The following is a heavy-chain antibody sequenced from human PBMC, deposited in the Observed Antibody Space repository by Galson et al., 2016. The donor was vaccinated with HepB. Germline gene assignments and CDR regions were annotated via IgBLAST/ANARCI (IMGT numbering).Heavy chain of an antibody. CDR3: ASSGGWWAVRY. CDR2: IIGSGGNT. CDR1: GFTFSTYS. V-gene: IGHV3-23*01. J-gene: IGHJ4*02. Sequence: SLRLSCAGSGFTFSTYSMVWVRQAPGKGLEWVSDIIGSGGNTLYGDSVKGRFTISRDNSKNTLYLEMNSLRAEDTAVYYCASSGGWWAVRYWGQGTLVTVSS. D-gene: IGHD6-19*01.